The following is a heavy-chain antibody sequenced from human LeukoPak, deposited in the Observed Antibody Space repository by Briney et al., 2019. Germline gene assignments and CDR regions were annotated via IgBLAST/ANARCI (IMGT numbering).Heavy chain of an antibody. V-gene: IGHV4-39*07. CDR2: IFYSGST. Sequence: SETLSLTCTVSGGSISTSNYYWGWIRQPPGKGLEWIGNIFYSGSTYYSPSLKSRVTISLDTSRNQFSLKLTSVTAADTAVYYCARLSPFHDYWGQGTLVTVSS. D-gene: IGHD2/OR15-2a*01. CDR3: ARLSPFHDY. CDR1: GGSISTSNYY. J-gene: IGHJ4*02.